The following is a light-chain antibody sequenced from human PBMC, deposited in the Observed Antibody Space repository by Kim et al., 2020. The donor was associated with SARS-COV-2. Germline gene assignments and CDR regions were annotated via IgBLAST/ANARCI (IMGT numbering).Light chain of an antibody. CDR3: QAWDSSTAV. J-gene: IGLJ3*02. CDR2: QDS. Sequence: VYPGQQASITCSGDKLGDKYACWYQQKPGRSPVLVIYQDSKRPSGIPERFSGSNSGNTATLTLSGTQAMDEADYYCQAWDSSTAVFGGGTQLTVL. CDR1: KLGDKY. V-gene: IGLV3-1*01.